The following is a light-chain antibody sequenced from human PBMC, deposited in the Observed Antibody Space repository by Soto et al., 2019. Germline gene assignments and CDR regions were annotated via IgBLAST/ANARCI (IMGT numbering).Light chain of an antibody. Sequence: QSALTQPASVSGSPGQSITISCTGTSSDVGRYNYVSWYQQHPGMATRLIVYEVINRPAVVSNRFSGSKSGNTASLTISGLHAADEADYYCCSYTRSSTLLFGGGTQVTVL. CDR1: SSDVGRYNY. V-gene: IGLV2-14*01. J-gene: IGLJ2*01. CDR2: EVI. CDR3: CSYTRSSTLL.